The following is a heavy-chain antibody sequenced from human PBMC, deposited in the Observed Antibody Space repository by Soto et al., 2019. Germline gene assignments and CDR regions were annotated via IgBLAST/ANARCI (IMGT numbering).Heavy chain of an antibody. CDR1: GGSFIGYY. V-gene: IGHV4-34*01. J-gene: IGHJ4*02. Sequence: SETLSLTCAVYGGSFIGYYWSWILQPPGKGLEWIGEINHSGSTNYNPSLKSRVTISVDTSKNQFSLKLSSVTAADTAVYYCARDSRSIAAQGDYWGQGTLVTVSS. CDR2: INHSGST. D-gene: IGHD6-13*01. CDR3: ARDSRSIAAQGDY.